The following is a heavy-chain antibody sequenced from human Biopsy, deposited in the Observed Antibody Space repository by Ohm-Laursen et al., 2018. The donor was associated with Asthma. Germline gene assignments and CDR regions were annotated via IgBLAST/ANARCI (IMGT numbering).Heavy chain of an antibody. Sequence: SLRLSCAASRFTYEMHWVRQAPCKGLEWVAVISYDGSSIYYADSVKGRFTISRDNSKNTLSLQMNSLTAEDTAVYYCAREGVAGTHIEDWGQGTLVTVSS. D-gene: IGHD6-19*01. CDR2: ISYDGSSI. V-gene: IGHV3-30-3*01. CDR1: RFTYE. CDR3: AREGVAGTHIED. J-gene: IGHJ4*02.